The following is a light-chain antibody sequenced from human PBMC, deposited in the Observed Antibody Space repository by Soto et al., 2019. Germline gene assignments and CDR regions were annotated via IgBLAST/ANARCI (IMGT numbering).Light chain of an antibody. CDR2: EVS. J-gene: IGLJ2*01. Sequence: QLVLTQPASVSGSPGQSITISCTGTSSDVGGYNFVSWYQQHPGKAPKLLIYEVSNRPSGVSNRFSGSKSGNTASLTISGLQAEDEADYYCSSYTTSITRVIFGGGTKLTVL. CDR3: SSYTTSITRVI. V-gene: IGLV2-14*01. CDR1: SSDVGGYNF.